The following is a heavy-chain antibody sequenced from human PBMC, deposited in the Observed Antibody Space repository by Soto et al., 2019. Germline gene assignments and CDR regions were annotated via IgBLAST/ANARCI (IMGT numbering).Heavy chain of an antibody. CDR2: IYPGDSDT. V-gene: IGHV5-51*01. CDR1: GYSFTSCW. CDR3: ARQSEDSYGPYSYFDL. D-gene: IGHD5-18*01. Sequence: EVQLVQSGAEVKKPGESLKISCKGSGYSFTSCWIGWVRQMPGKGLEWMGIIYPGDSDTRYSPSFQGQVTISADKSISTAYLQWSSLKASDTAMYYCARQSEDSYGPYSYFDLWGRSTVVTVSS. J-gene: IGHJ2*01.